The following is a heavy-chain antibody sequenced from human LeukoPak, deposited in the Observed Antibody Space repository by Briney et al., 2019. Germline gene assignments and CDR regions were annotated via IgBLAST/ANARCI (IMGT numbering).Heavy chain of an antibody. D-gene: IGHD3-10*01. CDR3: ARVRGVGPYFDY. CDR1: GGSFSGYY. Sequence: SSETLSLTCAVYGGSFSGYYWSWIRQPPGKGLEWIGEINHSGSTNYNPSLKSRVTISVDTSKNQFSLKLSSATAADTAVYYCARVRGVGPYFDYWGQGTLVTVSS. V-gene: IGHV4-34*01. CDR2: INHSGST. J-gene: IGHJ4*02.